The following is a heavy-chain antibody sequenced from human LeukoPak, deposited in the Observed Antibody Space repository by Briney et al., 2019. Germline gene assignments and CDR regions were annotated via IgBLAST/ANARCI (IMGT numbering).Heavy chain of an antibody. CDR1: GFTVSSCC. CDR3: ARDYYDSSGYYFDY. D-gene: IGHD3-22*01. Sequence: PGGSLRLSCAVSGFTVSSCCLHWVRQAPGKELVWVSRFDSDGTTTTYADSVKGRFTISRDNSKNTLYLQMNSLRAEDTAVYYCARDYYDSSGYYFDYWGQGTLVTVSS. J-gene: IGHJ4*02. CDR2: FDSDGTTT. V-gene: IGHV3-74*01.